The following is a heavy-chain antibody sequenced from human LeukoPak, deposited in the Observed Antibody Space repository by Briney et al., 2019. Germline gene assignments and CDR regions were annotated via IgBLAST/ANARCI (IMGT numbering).Heavy chain of an antibody. CDR3: ARDVGSGSYYDLLGFDY. Sequence: PGGSLRLSCAASGFTFSSYATHWVRQAPGKGLGWVAVISYDGSNKYYADSVKGRFTISRDNSKNTLYLQMNSLRAEDTAVYYCARDVGSGSYYDLLGFDYWGQGTLVTVSS. CDR2: ISYDGSNK. V-gene: IGHV3-30*04. D-gene: IGHD1-26*01. CDR1: GFTFSSYA. J-gene: IGHJ4*02.